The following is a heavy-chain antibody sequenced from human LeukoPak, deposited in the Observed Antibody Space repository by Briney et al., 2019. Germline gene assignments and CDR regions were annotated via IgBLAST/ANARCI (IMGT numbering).Heavy chain of an antibody. CDR3: ARESGYEYYFDY. CDR1: GFTFSSYS. Sequence: GGSLRLSCAASGFTFSSYSMNWVRQAPGKGLEWVSSISSSSSYIYYADSVKGRFTISRDNAKNSLYLQMNSLRAEDTAVYYCARESGYEYYFDYWGQGTLVTVSS. V-gene: IGHV3-21*01. J-gene: IGHJ4*02. CDR2: ISSSSSYI. D-gene: IGHD3-22*01.